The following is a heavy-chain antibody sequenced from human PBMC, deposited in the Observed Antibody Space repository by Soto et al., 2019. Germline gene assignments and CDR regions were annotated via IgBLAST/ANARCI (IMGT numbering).Heavy chain of an antibody. CDR2: INGDGSDI. Sequence: EVQLVESGGGLVQPGGSLRLSCGASGFAFSSYWMHWVRQVPGKGLVWVSRINGDGSDIKYADSVKGRFTISRDNAKNTLYLHMNSLRAEDTAVYYCARDQSTGDWFDAWGQGTLVTVSS. CDR3: ARDQSTGDWFDA. V-gene: IGHV3-74*03. J-gene: IGHJ5*02. CDR1: GFAFSSYW. D-gene: IGHD2-2*01.